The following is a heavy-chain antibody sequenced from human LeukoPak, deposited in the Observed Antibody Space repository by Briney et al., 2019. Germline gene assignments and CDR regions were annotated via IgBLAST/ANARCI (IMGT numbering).Heavy chain of an antibody. CDR2: IYTSGST. CDR1: GGSISSGSYY. V-gene: IGHV4-61*02. CDR3: ARRRTYYYDSSGCDY. D-gene: IGHD3-22*01. Sequence: SETLSLTCTVSGGSISSGSYYWSWIRQPAGKGLEWIGRIYTSGSTNYNPSLKSRVTISVDTSKNQFSLKLSSVTAADTAVYYCARRRTYYYDSSGCDYWGQGTLVTVSS. J-gene: IGHJ4*02.